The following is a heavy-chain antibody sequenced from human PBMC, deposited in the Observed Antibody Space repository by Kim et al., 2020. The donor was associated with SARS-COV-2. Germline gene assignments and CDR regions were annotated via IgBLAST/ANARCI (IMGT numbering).Heavy chain of an antibody. D-gene: IGHD4-17*01. Sequence: YPGTVKARVTISKEDAKNSLYLQMNSLRAGDTAVYYCARGAVTTSGGFDPWGQGTLVTVSS. V-gene: IGHV3-13*01. CDR3: ARGAVTTSGGFDP. J-gene: IGHJ5*02.